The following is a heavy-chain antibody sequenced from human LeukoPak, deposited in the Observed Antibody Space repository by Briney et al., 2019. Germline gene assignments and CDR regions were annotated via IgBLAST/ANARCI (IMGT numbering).Heavy chain of an antibody. J-gene: IGHJ4*02. Sequence: SETLSLTCAVYGGSFSGYYWSWIRQPPGKGLEWIGEINHSGSTNYNPSLKSRVTISVDRSKNQFSLKLSSVTAADTAVYYCARAHSSGYPFDYWGQGTLVTVSS. D-gene: IGHD3-22*01. CDR2: INHSGST. V-gene: IGHV4-34*01. CDR3: ARAHSSGYPFDY. CDR1: GGSFSGYY.